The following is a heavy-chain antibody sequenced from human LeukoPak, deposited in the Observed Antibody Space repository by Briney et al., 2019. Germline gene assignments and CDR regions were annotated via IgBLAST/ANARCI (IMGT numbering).Heavy chain of an antibody. V-gene: IGHV3-30*03. Sequence: GGSLRLSCAASGFTFSSYAMSWVRQAPGKGLEWVAVISYDGSNKYYADSVKGRFTTSRDNAKNSLYLQMNSLRAEDTAVYYCARRYCSSTSCYLSLDYWGQGTLVTVSS. CDR1: GFTFSSYA. CDR2: ISYDGSNK. CDR3: ARRYCSSTSCYLSLDY. J-gene: IGHJ4*02. D-gene: IGHD2-2*01.